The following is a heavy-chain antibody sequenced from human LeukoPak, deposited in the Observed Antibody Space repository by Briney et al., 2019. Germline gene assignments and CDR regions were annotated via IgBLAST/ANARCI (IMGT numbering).Heavy chain of an antibody. D-gene: IGHD6-19*01. J-gene: IGHJ4*02. CDR2: INGGGGRT. CDR1: GFTFSTYA. Sequence: PGGSLRLSCAASGFTFSTYAMNWVRQAPGKGLEWVSGINGGGGRTYYADSVKGRFTISRDNSKNTLYLQMSSLRAEDTAVYYCAKVSGYTSGWYVDFDCWGQGSLVTVSS. CDR3: AKVSGYTSGWYVDFDC. V-gene: IGHV3-23*01.